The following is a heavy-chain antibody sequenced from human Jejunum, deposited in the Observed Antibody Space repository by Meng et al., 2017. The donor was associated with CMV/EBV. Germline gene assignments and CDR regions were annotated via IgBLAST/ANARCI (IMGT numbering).Heavy chain of an antibody. J-gene: IGHJ4*02. Sequence: KVSCKASGYTFTSYDITWVRQAAGQGLEWMGWTNPRSANTGSAQKFQGRLTMTMNTSIGTAYMELSSLRSEDTAVYYCARNGIFFDYWGQGALVTVSS. CDR2: TNPRSANT. D-gene: IGHD1-14*01. V-gene: IGHV1-8*01. CDR1: GYTFTSYD. CDR3: ARNGIFFDY.